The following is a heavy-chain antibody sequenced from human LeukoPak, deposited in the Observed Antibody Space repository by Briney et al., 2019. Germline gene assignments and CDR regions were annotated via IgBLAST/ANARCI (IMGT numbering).Heavy chain of an antibody. CDR3: ARGSYDSSDFEYFHH. CDR2: INPNSGGT. V-gene: IGHV1-2*02. D-gene: IGHD3-22*01. J-gene: IGHJ1*01. Sequence: ASVKVSCEASGYTCTGNYMHWVRQAPGQGREWMGWINPNSGGTNYAQKFQGRVTMTRDTSIGTAYMELNRLRSDDTAVYYCARGSYDSSDFEYFHHWGQGTLVTVSS. CDR1: GYTCTGNY.